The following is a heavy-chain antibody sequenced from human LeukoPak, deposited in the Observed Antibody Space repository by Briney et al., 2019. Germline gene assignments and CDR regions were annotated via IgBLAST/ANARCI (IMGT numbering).Heavy chain of an antibody. J-gene: IGHJ4*02. V-gene: IGHV3-33*01. CDR2: IWYDGSNK. CDR1: GFTFSSYG. D-gene: IGHD5-12*01. Sequence: PGGSLRLSCAASGFTFSSYGMHWVRQAPGKGLEWVAVIWYDGSNKYYADSVKGRFTISRDNSKNTLYLQMNSLRAEDTAVFYCARDGTYTDYDPDFDIWGQGTLVTVSS. CDR3: ARDGTYTDYDPDFDI.